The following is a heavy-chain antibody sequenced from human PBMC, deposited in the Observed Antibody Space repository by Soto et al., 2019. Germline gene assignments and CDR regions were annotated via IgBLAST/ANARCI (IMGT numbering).Heavy chain of an antibody. CDR2: IYYSGST. CDR1: GGSVSSGSYC. CDR3: ARSQPYYYDSSGYYLPRWFDP. D-gene: IGHD3-22*01. J-gene: IGHJ5*02. V-gene: IGHV4-61*01. Sequence: QVQLQESGPGLVKPSETLSLTCTVSGGSVSSGSYCWSWIRQPPGKGLEWIGYIYYSGSTNYNPSLKSRVTISIDTAKNQFSLKLSSVTAADTAVYYCARSQPYYYDSSGYYLPRWFDPWGQGTLVTVSS.